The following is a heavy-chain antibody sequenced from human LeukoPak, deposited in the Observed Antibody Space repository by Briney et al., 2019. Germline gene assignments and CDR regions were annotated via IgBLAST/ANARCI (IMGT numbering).Heavy chain of an antibody. CDR2: ISGSSDST. D-gene: IGHD4-23*01. CDR3: AKEYYGGNSDAFDI. CDR1: GFTFSSYA. V-gene: IGHV3-23*01. Sequence: GGSLRLSCAASGFTFSSYAMSWVRQAPGKGLEWVSGISGSSDSTYYADSAKGRFTISRDNSKNTLYLQMNGLRAEDTALYYCAKEYYGGNSDAFDIWGQGTMVTVSS. J-gene: IGHJ3*02.